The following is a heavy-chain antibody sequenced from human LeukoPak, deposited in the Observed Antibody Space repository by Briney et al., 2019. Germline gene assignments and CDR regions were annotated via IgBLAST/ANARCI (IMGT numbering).Heavy chain of an antibody. J-gene: IGHJ4*02. Sequence: KSSETLSLTCTVSGGSISSFYWSWIRQPPGKGLEWIGYMSYSGSTNYNSTLKSRVTISLDTSKNQFSLKLNSVTAADTAVYYCARGYCRGGSCYRTFFDQWGQGTLVTVSP. D-gene: IGHD2-15*01. CDR3: ARGYCRGGSCYRTFFDQ. V-gene: IGHV4-59*01. CDR1: GGSISSFY. CDR2: MSYSGST.